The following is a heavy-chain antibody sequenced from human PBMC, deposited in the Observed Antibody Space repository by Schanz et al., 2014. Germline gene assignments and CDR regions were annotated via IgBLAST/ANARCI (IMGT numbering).Heavy chain of an antibody. J-gene: IGHJ3*02. D-gene: IGHD3-22*01. CDR3: ARDIQYHYDTSGPVGAFDI. CDR2: IIPILGME. V-gene: IGHV1-69*04. Sequence: QVQLVQSGAEVKKPGSSVKVSCKASGGTFSSYAFSWVRQAPGQGLEWMGKIIPILGMENYAQKFQGRVTVTADQSTSTAYMDLSRLRSDDTAVYYCARDIQYHYDTSGPVGAFDIWGQGTVVTVSS. CDR1: GGTFSSYA.